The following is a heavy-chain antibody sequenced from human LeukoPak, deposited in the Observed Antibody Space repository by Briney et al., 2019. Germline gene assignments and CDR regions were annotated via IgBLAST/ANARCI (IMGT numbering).Heavy chain of an antibody. CDR3: AGLAAAPYK. J-gene: IGHJ4*02. Sequence: ASVKVSCEASGYTFTSYALSWVRQAPGQGLEWMGWLNINNGNTNYAQKFQGRVTITADESTSTAYMELSSLRSEDTAVYYCAGLAAAPYKWGQGTLVTVSS. CDR1: GYTFTSYA. D-gene: IGHD6-13*01. CDR2: LNINNGNT. V-gene: IGHV1-18*04.